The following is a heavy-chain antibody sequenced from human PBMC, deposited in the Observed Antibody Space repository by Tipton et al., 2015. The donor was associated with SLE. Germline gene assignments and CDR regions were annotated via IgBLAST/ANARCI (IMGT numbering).Heavy chain of an antibody. CDR1: GGSISSGGYY. CDR3: ARGPYCSSSRSTIWFAP. D-gene: IGHD2-2*01. V-gene: IGHV4-31*03. Sequence: TLSLTCTVSGGSISSGGYYWSWIRQHPGKGLEWIGNIYYSGCTYYNPSLKSRVTISVDTSKNQFSLKLSSVTAADTAVYYCARGPYCSSSRSTIWFAPCGKGTLVPVSS. CDR2: IYYSGCT. J-gene: IGHJ5*02.